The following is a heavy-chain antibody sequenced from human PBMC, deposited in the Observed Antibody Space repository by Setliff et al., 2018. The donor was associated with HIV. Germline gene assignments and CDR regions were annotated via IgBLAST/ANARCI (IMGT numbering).Heavy chain of an antibody. CDR1: GYALTTYD. D-gene: IGHD3-10*01. J-gene: IGHJ6*02. CDR3: ARKVGITTYYYSSGSIKGALDV. V-gene: IGHV1-8*01. CDR2: MNPKTGNT. Sequence: ASVKVSCKASGYALTTYDINWVRQATGQGLEWMGWMNPKTGNTVYEQKFQGRVTTSRDTSIDTAYMELSSLRSEDTAVYYCARKVGITTYYYSSGSIKGALDVWGQGTKVTVSS.